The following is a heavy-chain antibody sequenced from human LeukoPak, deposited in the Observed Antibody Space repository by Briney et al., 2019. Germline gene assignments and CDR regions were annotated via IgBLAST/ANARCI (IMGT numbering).Heavy chain of an antibody. CDR3: AKVSTTVVTRYYFDY. J-gene: IGHJ4*02. D-gene: IGHD4-23*01. Sequence: GGSLRLSCEASEFIFRSYSMNWVRQAPGKGLEWVSSITSTSGHIYYTESVKGRFTISRDNAKNSLYLQMNSLRAEDTAVYYCAKVSTTVVTRYYFDYWGQGTLVTVSS. V-gene: IGHV3-21*01. CDR1: EFIFRSYS. CDR2: ITSTSGHI.